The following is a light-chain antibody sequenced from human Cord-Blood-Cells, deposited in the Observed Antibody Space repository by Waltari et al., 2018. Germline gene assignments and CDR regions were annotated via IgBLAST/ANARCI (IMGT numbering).Light chain of an antibody. V-gene: IGLV2-23*01. CDR3: CSYAGSKRV. Sequence: QSALTQPASVSGSTGQSITISCTGTSSDVGSYNLVSWYQQHPGKAPKLMIYEGSKRPSGVSNRFSGSKSGNTASLTISGLQAEDEADYYCCSYAGSKRVFGGGTKLTVL. CDR1: SSDVGSYNL. CDR2: EGS. J-gene: IGLJ3*02.